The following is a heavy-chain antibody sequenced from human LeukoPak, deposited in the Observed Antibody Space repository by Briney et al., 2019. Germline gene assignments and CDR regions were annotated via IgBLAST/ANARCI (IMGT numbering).Heavy chain of an antibody. CDR3: ARFTMVRGSGYFDY. V-gene: IGHV4-59*01. Sequence: SETLSLTCAVYGGSFSGYYWSWIRQPPGKGLEWIGYIYYSGSTNCNPSLKSRLTISVDTSKNQFSLKLSSVTAADTAVYYCARFTMVRGSGYFDYWGQGTLVTVSS. D-gene: IGHD3-10*01. CDR2: IYYSGST. CDR1: GGSFSGYY. J-gene: IGHJ4*02.